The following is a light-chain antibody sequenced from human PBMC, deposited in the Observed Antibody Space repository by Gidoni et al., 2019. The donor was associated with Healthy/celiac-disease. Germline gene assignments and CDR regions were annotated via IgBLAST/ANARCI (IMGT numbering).Light chain of an antibody. Sequence: QSALTQPPSASGSPGQSVTISCTGTSSDVGGYNYVSWYQQHPGKAPNLMIYEVSERPSGVPDRFSGSNSGNTASLTVSVLQAEDEVDYYCSSYAGSNTVFGGGTKLTVL. CDR3: SSYAGSNTV. J-gene: IGLJ2*01. CDR1: SSDVGGYNY. V-gene: IGLV2-8*01. CDR2: EVS.